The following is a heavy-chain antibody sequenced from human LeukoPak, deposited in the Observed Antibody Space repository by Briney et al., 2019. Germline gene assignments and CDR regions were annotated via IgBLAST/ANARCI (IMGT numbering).Heavy chain of an antibody. D-gene: IGHD4-17*01. J-gene: IGHJ6*02. CDR1: GYTFTSYG. V-gene: IGHV1-18*01. Sequence: ASVKVSCKASGYTFTSYGISWVRQAPGQGVEWMGWISAYNGNTNYAQKLQGRVTMTTDTSTSTAYMELRSLRSDDTAVYYCARDRTVPSQSLNYYYGMDVWGQGTTVTVSS. CDR2: ISAYNGNT. CDR3: ARDRTVPSQSLNYYYGMDV.